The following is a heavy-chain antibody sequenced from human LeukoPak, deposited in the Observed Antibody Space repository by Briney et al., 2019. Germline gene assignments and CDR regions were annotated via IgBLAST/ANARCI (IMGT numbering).Heavy chain of an antibody. J-gene: IGHJ4*02. CDR2: ISYDGSNK. Sequence: GGSLRLSCAASGFTFSSYAMHWVRQAPGKGLEWVAVISYDGSNKYYADSVKGRFTISRDNSKNTLYLQMNSLRAEDTAVYYCARDCRRREQQLVCFDYWGQGTLVTVSS. CDR3: ARDCRRREQQLVCFDY. CDR1: GFTFSSYA. D-gene: IGHD6-13*01. V-gene: IGHV3-30-3*01.